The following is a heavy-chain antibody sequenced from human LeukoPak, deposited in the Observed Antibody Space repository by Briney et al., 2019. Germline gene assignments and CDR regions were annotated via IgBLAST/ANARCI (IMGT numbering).Heavy chain of an antibody. Sequence: GASVKVSCKASGSTFTSLYMHWVRQAPGQGLEWMGIINPSGGSTSYAQKFQGRVTMTRDTSTSTVYMELSSLRSEDTAVYYCATEGTYYYDSRPYGSFDPWGQGTLVTVSS. CDR1: GSTFTSLY. V-gene: IGHV1-46*01. CDR2: INPSGGST. D-gene: IGHD3-22*01. CDR3: ATEGTYYYDSRPYGSFDP. J-gene: IGHJ5*02.